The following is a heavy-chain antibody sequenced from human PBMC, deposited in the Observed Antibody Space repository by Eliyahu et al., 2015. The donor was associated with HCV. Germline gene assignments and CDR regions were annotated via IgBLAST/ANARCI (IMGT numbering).Heavy chain of an antibody. D-gene: IGHD7-27*01. CDR3: AKDANKLGIYYFDY. CDR2: ISWNSGSI. V-gene: IGHV3-9*01. Sequence: EVQLVESGGGLVQPGRSLRLSCAASGFTFDDYAMHWVRQAPGKGLEWVSGISWNSGSIGYADSVKGRFTISRDNAKNSLYLQMNSLRAEDTALYYCAKDANKLGIYYFDYWGQGTLVTVSS. J-gene: IGHJ4*02. CDR1: GFTFDDYA.